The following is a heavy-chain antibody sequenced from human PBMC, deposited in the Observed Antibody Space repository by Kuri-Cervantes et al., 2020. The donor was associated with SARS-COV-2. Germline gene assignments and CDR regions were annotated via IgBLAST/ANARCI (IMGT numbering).Heavy chain of an antibody. CDR1: GGSISSGGYY. CDR3: ARERNSGIDY. J-gene: IGHJ4*02. V-gene: IGHV4-31*03. D-gene: IGHD1-26*01. Sequence: SETLSLTCTVSGGSISSGGYYWSWIRQHPGKGLEWIGYIYYSGSTYYNPSLKSRVTISVDTSKNHFSLKLSSVTAADTALYYCARERNSGIDYWGQGTLVTVSS. CDR2: IYYSGST.